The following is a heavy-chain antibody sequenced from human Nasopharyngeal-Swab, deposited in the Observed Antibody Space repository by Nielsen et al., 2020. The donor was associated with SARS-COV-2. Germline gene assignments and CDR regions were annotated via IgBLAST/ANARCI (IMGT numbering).Heavy chain of an antibody. Sequence: ASVKVSCKASGYTFTGYYMHWVRQAPGQGLEWMGWINPNSGGTNYAQKFQGRVTMTRDTSISTAYMELSRLRSDDTAVYYCARDKGSGSDYYYYYMDVWGKGTTVTVSS. J-gene: IGHJ6*03. CDR1: GYTFTGYY. CDR2: INPNSGGT. D-gene: IGHD6-19*01. CDR3: ARDKGSGSDYYYYYMDV. V-gene: IGHV1-2*02.